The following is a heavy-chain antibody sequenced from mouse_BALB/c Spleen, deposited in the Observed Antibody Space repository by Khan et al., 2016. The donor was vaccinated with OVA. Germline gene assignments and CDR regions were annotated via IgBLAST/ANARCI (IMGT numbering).Heavy chain of an antibody. CDR2: ISYSGNT. Sequence: EVQLQESGPGLVKPSQSLSLTCTVTGYSITSDYAWNWIRQFPGNKLEWMGHISYSGNTKYNPSLQSRISVTRDTSKNQIFLQLNSVTAEDTATYYCARVYGGDFDYWGQGTTLTVAS. D-gene: IGHD2-10*02. CDR3: ARVYGGDFDY. V-gene: IGHV3-2*02. J-gene: IGHJ2*01. CDR1: GYSITSDYA.